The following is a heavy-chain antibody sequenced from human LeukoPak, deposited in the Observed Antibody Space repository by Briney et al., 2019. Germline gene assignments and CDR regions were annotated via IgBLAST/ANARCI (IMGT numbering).Heavy chain of an antibody. Sequence: PSETLSLTCTVSGDSISSYYWSWIRQSPGKGLEWIGYIFYSGNTNYNPSLKSRVTMSVDTSKNQFSLKLSSVTAADTAVYYCARPEGSGYYFDYWGQGTLVTVSS. D-gene: IGHD3-10*01. CDR2: IFYSGNT. CDR3: ARPEGSGYYFDY. V-gene: IGHV4-59*08. CDR1: GDSISSYY. J-gene: IGHJ4*02.